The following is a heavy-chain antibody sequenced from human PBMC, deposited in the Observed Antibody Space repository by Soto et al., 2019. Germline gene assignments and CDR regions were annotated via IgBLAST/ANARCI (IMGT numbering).Heavy chain of an antibody. CDR1: GFTFSEYY. D-gene: IGHD3-9*01. CDR3: AREELYFEWLPPNWFLP. CDR2: ISSSSSYT. J-gene: IGHJ5*02. Sequence: PGGSLRLSCAASGFTFSEYYMSWIRQAPGKGLEWVSYISSSSSYTNYADSVKGRFTISRDNAKNSLYLQMNSLRAEDTAVYYCAREELYFEWLPPNWFLPSCQGPLVSV. V-gene: IGHV3-11*06.